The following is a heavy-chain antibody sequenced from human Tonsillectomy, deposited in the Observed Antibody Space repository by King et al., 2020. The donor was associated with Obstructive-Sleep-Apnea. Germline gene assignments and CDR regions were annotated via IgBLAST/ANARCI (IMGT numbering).Heavy chain of an antibody. D-gene: IGHD3-22*01. CDR1: GDSIITGYY. J-gene: IGHJ4*02. CDR2: LYHSGST. V-gene: IGHV4-38-2*02. Sequence: QLQESGPKLVKPSETLSLTCTVSGDSIITGYYWAWLRQPPGEGLEWIGSLYHSGSTYYTPSLKSRVTMSVDTSKNQFSLRLSSVTDADTAVYYCARGLGYYYNSAKIDGYFDYWGQGTLVTVSS. CDR3: ARGLGYYYNSAKIDGYFDY.